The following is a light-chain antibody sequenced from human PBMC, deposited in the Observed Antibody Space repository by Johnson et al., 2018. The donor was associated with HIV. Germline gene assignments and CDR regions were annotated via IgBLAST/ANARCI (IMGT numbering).Light chain of an antibody. V-gene: IGLV1-51*02. J-gene: IGLJ1*01. CDR2: ENN. CDR3: GTWDSSLSAHYI. Sequence: QSVLTQPPSVSAAPGQKVTISCSGSTSNIVNNYVSWYQQFPGTAPKLLIYENNKRPSGVPDRFSDSKSGTSATLGITGLQTGDEADYYCGTWDSSLSAHYIFGTGTKVTVL. CDR1: TSNIVNNY.